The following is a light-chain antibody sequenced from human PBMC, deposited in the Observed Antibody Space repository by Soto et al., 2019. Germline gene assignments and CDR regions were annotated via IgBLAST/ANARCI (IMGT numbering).Light chain of an antibody. CDR3: QQRTNWPLT. CDR1: QSVGSS. Sequence: EIVLTQSPATLSLSPGERATLSCRASQSVGSSLAWYQQKPGQAPRLLIYDASTRATGIPARFSGSGSGTDFTLTISSLEPEDFAVYDCQQRTNWPLTFGGGTKVEIK. CDR2: DAS. J-gene: IGKJ4*01. V-gene: IGKV3-11*01.